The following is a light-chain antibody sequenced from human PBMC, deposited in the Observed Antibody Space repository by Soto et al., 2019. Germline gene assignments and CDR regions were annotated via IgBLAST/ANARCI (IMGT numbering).Light chain of an antibody. V-gene: IGKV3-11*01. CDR2: DTS. J-gene: IGKJ4*01. CDR1: HNVSFY. Sequence: DIVLTQSPATLSLSPGERATLSCRASHNVSFYLAWYQQKPGQPPRLLIFDTSKRAPGIPARFSGSGSGTDFTLTLSSVEPEDFAVYYCQQRNAWPPATLGGGTKVEIK. CDR3: QQRNAWPPAT.